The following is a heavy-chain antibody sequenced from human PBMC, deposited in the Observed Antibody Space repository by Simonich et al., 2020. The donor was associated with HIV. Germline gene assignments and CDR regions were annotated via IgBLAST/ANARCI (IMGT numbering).Heavy chain of an antibody. Sequence: QVQLQQWGAGLLKPSETLSLTCAVYGGSFSGYYWSWIRQPPGKGLEWIGEINHSGSTNYHPSLKSLRTISVNTSKNQFSLKLSSVTAADTAVYYCARGFYQRLYYFDYWGQGTLVTVSS. D-gene: IGHD2-2*01. J-gene: IGHJ4*02. CDR2: INHSGST. CDR1: GGSFSGYY. V-gene: IGHV4-34*01. CDR3: ARGFYQRLYYFDY.